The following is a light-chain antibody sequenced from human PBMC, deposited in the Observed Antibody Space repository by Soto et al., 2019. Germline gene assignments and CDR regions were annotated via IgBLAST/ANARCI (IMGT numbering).Light chain of an antibody. CDR1: SSYVGGYNY. CDR2: DVS. J-gene: IGLJ1*01. Sequence: QPALTQPASVSGSPGQSITISCTGTSSYVGGYNYVSWYQQHPGKAPKLMIYDVSNRPSGVSNRFSGSKSGNTASLTISGLQAEDEADYYCSSYTSSSTWVFGTGTKVTVL. V-gene: IGLV2-14*01. CDR3: SSYTSSSTWV.